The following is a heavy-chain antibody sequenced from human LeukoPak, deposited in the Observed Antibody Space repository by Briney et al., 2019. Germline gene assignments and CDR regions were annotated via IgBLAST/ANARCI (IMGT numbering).Heavy chain of an antibody. CDR2: ISGSGGST. D-gene: IGHD3-10*01. J-gene: IGHJ6*02. CDR1: GFTFSSYA. Sequence: GGSLRLSCAASGFTFSSYAMSWVRQAPGKGLEWVSAISGSGGSTYYADSVKGRFTISRDNSKNTLYLQMNSLRAEDTAVYYCAKDLSPYFDYYYGMDVWGQGTTVTVSS. V-gene: IGHV3-23*01. CDR3: AKDLSPYFDYYYGMDV.